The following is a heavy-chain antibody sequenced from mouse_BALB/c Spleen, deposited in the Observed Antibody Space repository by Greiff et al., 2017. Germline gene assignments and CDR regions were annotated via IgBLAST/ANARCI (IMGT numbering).Heavy chain of an antibody. D-gene: IGHD1-1*01. CDR1: GFSLTGYG. CDR3: ARANYYGSSPAWFAY. Sequence: VMLVESGPGLVAPSQSLSITCTVSGFSLTGYGVNWVRQPPGKGLEWLGMIWGDGSTDYNSALKSRLSISKDNSKSQVFLKMNSLQTDDTARYYCARANYYGSSPAWFAYWGQGTLVTVSA. V-gene: IGHV2-6-7*01. CDR2: IWGDGST. J-gene: IGHJ3*01.